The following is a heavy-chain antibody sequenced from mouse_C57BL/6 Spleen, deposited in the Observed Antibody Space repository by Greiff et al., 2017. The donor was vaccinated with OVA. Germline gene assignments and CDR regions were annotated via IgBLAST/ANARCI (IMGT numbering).Heavy chain of an antibody. Sequence: VKLQESGAELVRPGTSVKVSCKASGYAFTNYLIEWVKQRPGQGLEWIGVINPGSGGTNYNEKFKGKATLTADKSSSTAYMQLSSLTSEDSAVYFCARSGGYSSDYWGQGTTLTVSS. CDR2: INPGSGGT. V-gene: IGHV1-54*01. CDR3: ARSGGYSSDY. CDR1: GYAFTNYL. D-gene: IGHD1-1*02. J-gene: IGHJ2*01.